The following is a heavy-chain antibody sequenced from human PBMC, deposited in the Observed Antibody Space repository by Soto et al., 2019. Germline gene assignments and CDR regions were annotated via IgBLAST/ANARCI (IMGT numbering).Heavy chain of an antibody. CDR1: GFNFNNYG. CDR3: ARRQISPPTRGAASARGGIDV. Sequence: QVQLVESGGGVVQPGRSLRLSCAASGFNFNNYGMHWVRQAPGKGLEWVAVIWNDGNGYYYANSVKGRFTISRDNSKNTLYPQMSSLRAEDTSVYSCARRQISPPTRGAASARGGIDVWGQGTTVTVSS. J-gene: IGHJ6*02. CDR2: IWNDGNGY. V-gene: IGHV3-33*01. D-gene: IGHD6-13*01.